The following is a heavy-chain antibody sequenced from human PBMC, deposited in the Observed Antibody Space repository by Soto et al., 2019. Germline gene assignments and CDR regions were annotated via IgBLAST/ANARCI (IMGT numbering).Heavy chain of an antibody. D-gene: IGHD3-9*01. CDR3: ARDQPDYDILTSVLDSGGYYFDY. J-gene: IGHJ4*02. CDR1: GGTFSSYT. V-gene: IGHV1-69*04. Sequence: SVKVSCKASGGTFSSYTISWVRQAPGQGLEWMGRIIPILGIANYAQKFQGRVTITADKSTSTAYMELSSLRSEDTAVYYCARDQPDYDILTSVLDSGGYYFDYWGQRTLVTVSS. CDR2: IIPILGIA.